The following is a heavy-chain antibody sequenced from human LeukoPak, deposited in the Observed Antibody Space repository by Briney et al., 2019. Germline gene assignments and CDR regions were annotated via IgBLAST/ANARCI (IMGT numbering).Heavy chain of an antibody. CDR2: IYYSGST. CDR1: GGSISSYY. J-gene: IGHJ4*02. V-gene: IGHV4-59*08. CDR3: ARRNGYNRIDY. Sequence: SETLSLTCTVSGGSISSYYWSWIRQPPGKGLEWIGYIYYSGSTNYNPSLKGRVTISVDTSKNQFSLKLSSVTAADTAVYYCARRNGYNRIDYWGQGTLVTVSS. D-gene: IGHD5-24*01.